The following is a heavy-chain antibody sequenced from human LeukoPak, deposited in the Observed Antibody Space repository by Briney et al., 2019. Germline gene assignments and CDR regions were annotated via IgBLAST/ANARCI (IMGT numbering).Heavy chain of an antibody. J-gene: IGHJ4*02. Sequence: SETLSLTCAVSGYSISSGYYWGWIRQPPGKGLEWIGSIYHSGSTYYNPSLKSRVTISVDTSKNQFSLKLSSVTAADTAVYYCAREEDIAVDNFDYWGQGTLVTVSP. V-gene: IGHV4-38-2*02. CDR2: IYHSGST. CDR3: AREEDIAVDNFDY. D-gene: IGHD6-19*01. CDR1: GYSISSGYY.